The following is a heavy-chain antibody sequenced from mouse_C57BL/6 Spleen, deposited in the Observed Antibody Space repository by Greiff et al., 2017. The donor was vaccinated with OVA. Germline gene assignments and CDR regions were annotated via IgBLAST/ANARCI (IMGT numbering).Heavy chain of an antibody. Sequence: EVKLMESGGGLVKPGGSLKLSCAASGFTFSDSGMHWVRQAPEKGLEWVAYISSCSSTIYYAATVKGRFTISRDKAENTLFQQMTSLRSEDTAMYYCARRDYDYDEVDYWGQGTTLTVSS. CDR3: ARRDYDYDEVDY. J-gene: IGHJ2*01. V-gene: IGHV5-17*01. CDR2: ISSCSSTI. CDR1: GFTFSDSG. D-gene: IGHD2-4*01.